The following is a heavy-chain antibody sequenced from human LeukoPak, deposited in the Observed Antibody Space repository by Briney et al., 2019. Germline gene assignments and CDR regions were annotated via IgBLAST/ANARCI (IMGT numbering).Heavy chain of an antibody. CDR3: VRESAFWSGQGIGRPLDV. Sequence: GGSLRLSCAGSGFTSSDYWMTWVRQAPGKGLEWVANIKEDGSDKQYVDSVKGRFTISRDNAENSLHLQMNSLRAEDTAVYYCVRESAFWSGQGIGRPLDVWGKGTTVTVSS. CDR1: GFTSSDYW. J-gene: IGHJ6*04. CDR2: IKEDGSDK. V-gene: IGHV3-7*01. D-gene: IGHD3-3*01.